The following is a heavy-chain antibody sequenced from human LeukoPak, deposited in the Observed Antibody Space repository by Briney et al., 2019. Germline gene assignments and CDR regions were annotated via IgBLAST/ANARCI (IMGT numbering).Heavy chain of an antibody. Sequence: PSETLSLTCTVSGDSITSSSCYWAWIRQPPGKGLEWIGSIYYTGSTYYNPSLKSRVTISVDTSKNQFSLRLTSVTAADTAVFYCARMANTDILTRAFDYWGQGTLVTVSS. V-gene: IGHV4-39*01. D-gene: IGHD3-9*01. J-gene: IGHJ4*02. CDR2: IYYTGST. CDR3: ARMANTDILTRAFDY. CDR1: GDSITSSSCY.